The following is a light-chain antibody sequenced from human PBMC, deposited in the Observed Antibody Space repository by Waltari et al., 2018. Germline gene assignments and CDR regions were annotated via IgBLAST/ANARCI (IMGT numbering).Light chain of an antibody. CDR3: GSYSGTTTYV. CDR2: DVS. J-gene: IGLJ1*01. CDR1: GSDVGRYHY. V-gene: IGLV2-14*03. Sequence: QSALAQPASVSGSPGQSIPISCPGPGSDVGRYHYVSWYQQLPGKAPKVIIYDVSDRPSGVSTRFSGSKSGNTASLTISGLQAEDEADYYCGSYSGTTTYVFGTGTYVTVL.